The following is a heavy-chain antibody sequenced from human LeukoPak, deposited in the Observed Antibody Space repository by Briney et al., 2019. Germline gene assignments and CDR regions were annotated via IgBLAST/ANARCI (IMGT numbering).Heavy chain of an antibody. J-gene: IGHJ4*02. CDR1: GFTFSSYA. V-gene: IGHV3-30-3*01. CDR2: ISYDGSNK. D-gene: IGHD3-22*01. CDR3: YYYDSSGYYFLDPIDY. Sequence: GGSLRLSCAASGFTFSSYAMHWVRQARGRGLEWVAVISYDGSNKYYADSVKGRFTISRDNPKNTLYLQMNSLRAEDTAVYYCYYYDSSGYYFLDPIDYWGQGTLVTVSS.